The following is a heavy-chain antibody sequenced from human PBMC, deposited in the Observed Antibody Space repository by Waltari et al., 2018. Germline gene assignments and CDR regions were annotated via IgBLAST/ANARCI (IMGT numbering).Heavy chain of an antibody. D-gene: IGHD1-26*01. Sequence: QVQLLESGGGVVQSGTSLRLSRAASGFTFTKYGMPWVRQAPGKGLEWVSFISSDGRNKYYADSVKGRFTITRDNSKNTLYLQMNTLRAEDTSIYYCARDGGYYEIDYWGRGTLVTVSS. CDR1: GFTFTKYG. V-gene: IGHV3-33*01. J-gene: IGHJ4*02. CDR2: ISSDGRNK. CDR3: ARDGGYYEIDY.